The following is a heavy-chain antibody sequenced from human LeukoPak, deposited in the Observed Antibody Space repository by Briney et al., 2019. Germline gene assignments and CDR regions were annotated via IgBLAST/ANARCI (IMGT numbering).Heavy chain of an antibody. CDR3: ARDIPDYGDYGWITYYFDY. D-gene: IGHD4-17*01. J-gene: IGHJ4*02. Sequence: GGSLRLSCAASGFTFSSYWMSWVRQAPGKRLEWVANIKQDGSEKYYVDSVKGRFTISRDNAKNSLYLQMNSLRAEDTAVYYCARDIPDYGDYGWITYYFDYWGQGTLVPVSS. CDR1: GFTFSSYW. CDR2: IKQDGSEK. V-gene: IGHV3-7*01.